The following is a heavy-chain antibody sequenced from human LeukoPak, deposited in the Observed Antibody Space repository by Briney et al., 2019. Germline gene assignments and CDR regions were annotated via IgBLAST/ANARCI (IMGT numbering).Heavy chain of an antibody. D-gene: IGHD3-10*01. J-gene: IGHJ6*03. CDR1: GYTFTSYY. V-gene: IGHV1-46*01. Sequence: GASVKVSCKASGYTFTSYYMHWVRQAPGQGLEWMGLINPSGGSTSYAQKFQGRVTITTDESTSTAYMELSSLRSEDTAVYYCARVTGSPDYYYYYMDVWGKGTTVTVSS. CDR2: INPSGGST. CDR3: ARVTGSPDYYYYYMDV.